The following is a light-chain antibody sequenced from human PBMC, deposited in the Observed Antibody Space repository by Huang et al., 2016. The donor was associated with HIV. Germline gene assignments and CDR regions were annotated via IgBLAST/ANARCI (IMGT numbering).Light chain of an antibody. V-gene: IGKV1-39*01. Sequence: DIQMTQSPSSLSESVGDTVSITCRASQNINTYLNWYQQKPGKAPKLLIYGASRLHSGVPSRFSGSGSGTDFTLTISSLQREDLATYYCQQNYNTPRTFGQGTKVEIK. CDR1: QNINTY. CDR3: QQNYNTPRT. CDR2: GAS. J-gene: IGKJ1*01.